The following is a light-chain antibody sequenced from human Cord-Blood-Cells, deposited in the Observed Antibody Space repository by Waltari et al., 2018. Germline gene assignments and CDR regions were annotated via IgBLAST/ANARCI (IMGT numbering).Light chain of an antibody. Sequence: QSALTQPPSASGSPGQPVTISCTGTSSDVGGYNYVSWYQQHPGKAPKLMIYEVSKRPSGVHDRFSGSKSGNTASLTVSGLQAEDEADYYCSSYAGSNNYVFGTGTKVTVL. CDR2: EVS. CDR3: SSYAGSNNYV. CDR1: SSDVGGYNY. V-gene: IGLV2-8*01. J-gene: IGLJ1*01.